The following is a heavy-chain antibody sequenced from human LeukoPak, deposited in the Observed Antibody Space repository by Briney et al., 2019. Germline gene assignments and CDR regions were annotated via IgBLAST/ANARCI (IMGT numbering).Heavy chain of an antibody. CDR3: ARARTYGGSYFDY. Sequence: SETLSLTCTVSGGSISSSSYYWGWIRQPPGKGLGWIGSIYYSGSTYYNPSLKSRVTISVDTSKNQFSLKLSSVTAADTAVYYCARARTYGGSYFDYWGQGTLVTVSS. V-gene: IGHV4-39*07. D-gene: IGHD3-16*01. CDR2: IYYSGST. CDR1: GGSISSSSYY. J-gene: IGHJ4*02.